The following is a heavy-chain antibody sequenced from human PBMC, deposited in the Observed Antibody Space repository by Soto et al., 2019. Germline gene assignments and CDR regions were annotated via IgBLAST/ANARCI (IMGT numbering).Heavy chain of an antibody. V-gene: IGHV1-69*13. Sequence: ASVKVSCKASGGTFSSYAISWVRQAPGQGLEWMGGIIPIFGTANYAQKFQGRVTITADESTSTAYMELSSLRSEDTAVYYCARRAAYYYYGMDVWGQGTTVTVSS. J-gene: IGHJ6*02. CDR2: IIPIFGTA. CDR3: ARRAAYYYYGMDV. CDR1: GGTFSSYA. D-gene: IGHD2-15*01.